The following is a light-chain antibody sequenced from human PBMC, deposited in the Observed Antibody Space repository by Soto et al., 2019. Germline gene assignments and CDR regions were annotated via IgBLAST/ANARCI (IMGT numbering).Light chain of an antibody. CDR3: QHYCTSPT. Sequence: EIVLTQSPGTLSLFQGERATLSCRASQSLITRYLAWYQQKPGQAPRLLTSGASSRATGIPDRFSGSGSGTDFTLTISRLEPEDFAVYSYQHYCTSPTFGQGTRLEIK. J-gene: IGKJ5*01. CDR2: GAS. V-gene: IGKV3-20*01. CDR1: QSLITRY.